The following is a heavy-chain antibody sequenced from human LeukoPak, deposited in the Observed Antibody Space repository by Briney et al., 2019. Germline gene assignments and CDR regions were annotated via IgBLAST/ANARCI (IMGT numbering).Heavy chain of an antibody. CDR2: INYIRTT. D-gene: IGHD6-13*01. J-gene: IGHJ6*02. CDR3: ARSYSSSDHYYYYGMDV. V-gene: IGHV4-59*08. Sequence: PSETLSLTCTVSGGSISSYYWNWIRQPPGKGLEWIGYINYIRTTDYNPSLRSRVTISLDTSKNRFSLKLSSVTAADTAMYYCARSYSSSDHYYYYGMDVWGQGTTVTVSS. CDR1: GGSISSYY.